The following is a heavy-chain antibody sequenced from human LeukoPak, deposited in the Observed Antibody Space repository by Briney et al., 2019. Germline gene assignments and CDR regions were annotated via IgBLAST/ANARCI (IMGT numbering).Heavy chain of an antibody. J-gene: IGHJ6*04. CDR3: ARDSYGSGNCMDV. CDR2: IIPIFGTA. V-gene: IGHV1-69*06. Sequence: GASVKVSCKASGGIFSGYAISWVRQAPGQGLEWMGGIIPIFGTANYAQKFQGRVTITADKSTSTAYMELSSLRSEDTAVYYCARDSYGSGNCMDVWGKGTTVTVSS. D-gene: IGHD3-10*01. CDR1: GGIFSGYA.